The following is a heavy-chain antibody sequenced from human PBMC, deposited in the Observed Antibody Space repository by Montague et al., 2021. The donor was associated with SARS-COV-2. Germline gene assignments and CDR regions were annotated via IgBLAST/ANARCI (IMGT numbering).Heavy chain of an antibody. D-gene: IGHD6-25*01. J-gene: IGHJ6*03. Sequence: SETLSLTCAVYGASFSGYYWSWIRRPPGKGREWIGESNHSGGTNYNTEFKGRVTISEDTSKRQFSLKLTSVTAADTAVYYCARGLSGSCSGGWVPVALFDFYYYIDVGGKGTTVTVSS. V-gene: IGHV4-34*01. CDR1: GASFSGYY. CDR2: SNHSGGT. CDR3: ARGLSGSCSGGWVPVALFDFYYYIDV.